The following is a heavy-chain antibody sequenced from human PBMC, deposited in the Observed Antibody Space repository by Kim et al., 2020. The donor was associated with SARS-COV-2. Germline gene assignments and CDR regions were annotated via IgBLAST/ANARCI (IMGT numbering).Heavy chain of an antibody. D-gene: IGHD3-10*01. CDR2: IYSGGST. CDR1: GFTVSSNY. Sequence: GGSLRLSCAASGFTVSSNYMSWVRQAPGKGLEWVSVIYSGGSTYYADSVKGRFTISRDNSKNTLYLQMNSLRAEDTAVYYCASDPDSSFGELDWFDPWGQGTLVTVSS. J-gene: IGHJ5*02. V-gene: IGHV3-66*02. CDR3: ASDPDSSFGELDWFDP.